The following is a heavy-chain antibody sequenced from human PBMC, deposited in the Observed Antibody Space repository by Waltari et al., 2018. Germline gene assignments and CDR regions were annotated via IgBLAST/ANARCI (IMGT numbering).Heavy chain of an antibody. CDR3: SRETDYYDSSGYPTFDY. J-gene: IGHJ4*02. V-gene: IGHV3-49*03. CDR1: GFTFGDYT. Sequence: EVQLVESGGALVQPGRSLRLSCSASGFTFGDYTRNWFRQAPGKGLAWVGFIRSSVYSESIEYAASVKGRFTISRDDSKSIAYLQMKTLKTEDTAVYYCSRETDYYDSSGYPTFDYWGPGTLVTVSP. D-gene: IGHD3-22*01. CDR2: IRSSVYSESI.